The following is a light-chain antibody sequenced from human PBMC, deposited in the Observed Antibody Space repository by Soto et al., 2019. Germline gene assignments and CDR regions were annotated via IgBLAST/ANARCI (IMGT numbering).Light chain of an antibody. J-gene: IGLJ1*01. CDR2: QVS. V-gene: IGLV2-14*01. CDR1: SSDIGAYNS. CDR3: LSYTTSGTFV. Sequence: QSVLTQPASVSGSPGQSITISCTGTSSDIGAYNSVSWYQQHPGKAPKLIVFQVSFRPSAVSDRFSGSKSDNTASLTISGLQPEDEADYYCLSYTTSGTFVFGPGTKVTVL.